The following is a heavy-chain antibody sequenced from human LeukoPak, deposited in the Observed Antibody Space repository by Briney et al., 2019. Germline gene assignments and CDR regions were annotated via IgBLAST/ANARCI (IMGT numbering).Heavy chain of an antibody. V-gene: IGHV4-30-2*01. CDR1: GGSISSGGYS. J-gene: IGHJ4*02. CDR2: IYHSGST. Sequence: SQTLSLTCAVSGGSISSGGYSWSWIRQPPGKGLEWIGYIYHSGSTYYNPSLKSRVTISVDRSKNQFSLKLSSVTAADTAVYYCARDQGSRYYGSGSYGLMDWGQGTLVTVSS. D-gene: IGHD3-10*01. CDR3: ARDQGSRYYGSGSYGLMD.